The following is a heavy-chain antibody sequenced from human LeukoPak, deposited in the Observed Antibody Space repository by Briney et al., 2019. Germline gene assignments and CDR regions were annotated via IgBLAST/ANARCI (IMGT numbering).Heavy chain of an antibody. CDR1: GGTFGNYA. CDR3: AAYYYDSSGPKEGNWFDP. CDR2: VIPFLGIV. D-gene: IGHD3-22*01. V-gene: IGHV1-69*04. Sequence: SVKVSCKASGGTFGNYAINWVRQAPGQGLEWLGRVIPFLGIVNYAQKFQGRVTMTRNTSISTAYMELSSLRSEDTAVYYCAAYYYDSSGPKEGNWFDPWGQGTLVTVSS. J-gene: IGHJ5*02.